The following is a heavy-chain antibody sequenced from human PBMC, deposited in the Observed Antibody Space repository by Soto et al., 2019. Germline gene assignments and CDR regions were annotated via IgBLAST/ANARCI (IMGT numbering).Heavy chain of an antibody. D-gene: IGHD7-27*01. V-gene: IGHV3-74*03. J-gene: IGHJ5*02. Sequence: EAQLVESGGGVVQPGGSLRLSCAASGFTFSSYWMHWVRQAPWKGLVWVSRINSDGSTTTYADSVKGRFAISRDTAKNTLYLQLNSLRVEDTAVYHCASVGTGNYNWFDPWGQGTLVTVSS. CDR3: ASVGTGNYNWFDP. CDR1: GFTFSSYW. CDR2: INSDGSTT.